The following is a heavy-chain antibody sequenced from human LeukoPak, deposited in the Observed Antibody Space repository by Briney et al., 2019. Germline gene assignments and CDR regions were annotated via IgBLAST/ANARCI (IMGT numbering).Heavy chain of an antibody. V-gene: IGHV4-31*03. CDR1: GGSISSGNYY. CDR2: IYYSGST. CDR3: ARDTYYCSSTICYPVLAFDI. Sequence: SETLSLTCTVSGGSISSGNYYWSWIRQHPGKGLEWIGYIYYSGSTYFNPSLKSRVTISVDTSKNQFSLKLSSVTAADTAVYYCARDTYYCSSTICYPVLAFDIWGKGTTVTVSS. J-gene: IGHJ6*04. D-gene: IGHD2-2*01.